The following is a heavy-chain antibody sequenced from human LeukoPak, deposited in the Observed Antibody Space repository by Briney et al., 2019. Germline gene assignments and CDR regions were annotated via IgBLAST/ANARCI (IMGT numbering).Heavy chain of an antibody. Sequence: PSETLSLTCAVSGGSISSGGYSWSWIRQPPGKGLEWIGEINRSGSTNYNPSLKSRVTISVDTSKNQFSLKLSSVTAADTAVYYCARIAKSTVTVPLATRNPYYYYYYMDVWGKGTTVTISS. CDR1: GGSISSGGYS. J-gene: IGHJ6*03. D-gene: IGHD4-17*01. V-gene: IGHV4-34*01. CDR2: INRSGST. CDR3: ARIAKSTVTVPLATRNPYYYYYYMDV.